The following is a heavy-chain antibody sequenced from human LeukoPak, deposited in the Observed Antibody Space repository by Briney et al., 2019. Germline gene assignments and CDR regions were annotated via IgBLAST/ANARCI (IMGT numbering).Heavy chain of an antibody. J-gene: IGHJ4*02. CDR1: GGTFSSYA. V-gene: IGHV1-69*13. CDR2: IIPIFGTA. CDR3: ARESLPIVVVVAATSGLDY. D-gene: IGHD2-15*01. Sequence: SVKVSCKASGGTFSSYAISWVRQAPGQGLERMGGIIPIFGTANYAQKFQGRVTITADESTSTAYMELSSLRSEDTAVYYCARESLPIVVVVAATSGLDYWGQGTLVTVSS.